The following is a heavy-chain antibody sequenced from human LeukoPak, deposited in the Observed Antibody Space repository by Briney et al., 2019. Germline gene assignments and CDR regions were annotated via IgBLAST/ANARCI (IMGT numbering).Heavy chain of an antibody. J-gene: IGHJ5*02. CDR2: ISGSGGST. V-gene: IGHV3-23*01. D-gene: IGHD3-10*01. CDR1: GFTFSRYA. CDR3: AKDGIPLLWFGELGRKWFDA. Sequence: PGGSLRLSCAASGFTFSRYAMSWVRQAPGKGLEWVSAISGSGGSTYYADSVKGRFTISRDNSKNTLYLQMNSLRAEDTAVYYCAKDGIPLLWFGELGRKWFDAWGQGTLVTVSS.